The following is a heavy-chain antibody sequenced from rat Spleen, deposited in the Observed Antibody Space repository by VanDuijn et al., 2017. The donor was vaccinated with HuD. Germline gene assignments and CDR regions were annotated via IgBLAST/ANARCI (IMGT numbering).Heavy chain of an antibody. CDR1: GFTFNRYW. D-gene: IGHD4-3*01. V-gene: IGHV5-58*01. CDR2: IDTDGSRT. CDR3: AVAGYGY. J-gene: IGHJ2*01. Sequence: EVQLVESGGGLVQPGRSLKLSCVASGFTFNRYWMYWVRQAPGQGLEWVSSIDTDGSRTYYPDSVQGRFTISREDGRSTLYLQMNSLRSEDTATYYCAVAGYGYWGQGVMVTVSS.